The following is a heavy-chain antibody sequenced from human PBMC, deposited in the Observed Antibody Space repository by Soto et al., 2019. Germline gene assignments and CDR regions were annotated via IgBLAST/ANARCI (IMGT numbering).Heavy chain of an antibody. V-gene: IGHV4-59*01. CDR2: IYYSGST. D-gene: IGHD2-15*01. J-gene: IGHJ5*02. Sequence: SGTLSLTGTVAGGSISRYYWSWIRQPPGKGREWIGYIYYSGSTNYNSSLKRRVTISVDTSKNQFSLKLSSVTAADTAVYYCARDLRVAVGSWFDPWGQGALVTVSS. CDR1: GGSISRYY. CDR3: ARDLRVAVGSWFDP.